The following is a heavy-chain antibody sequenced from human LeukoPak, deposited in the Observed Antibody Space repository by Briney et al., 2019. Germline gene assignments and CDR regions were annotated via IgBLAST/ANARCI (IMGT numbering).Heavy chain of an antibody. J-gene: IGHJ6*02. CDR2: INPNSGGT. CDR3: ARVDTAMDYYYYYGMDV. D-gene: IGHD5-18*01. CDR1: GYTFTGYY. V-gene: IGHV1-2*02. Sequence: EASVKVSCKASGYTFTGYYMHWVRQAPGQGLKWMGWINPNSGGTNYAQKFQGRVTMTRDTSISTAYMELSRLRSDDTAVYYCARVDTAMDYYYYYGMDVWGQGTTVTVSS.